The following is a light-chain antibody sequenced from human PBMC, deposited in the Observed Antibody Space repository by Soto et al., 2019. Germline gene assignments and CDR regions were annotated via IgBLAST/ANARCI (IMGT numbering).Light chain of an antibody. Sequence: EIVLTQSPATLSLSPGERATLSCRASESVSSYLAWYQQKPGQCPRLLIYDASNRATGIPARFSGSGSGTDFTLTISSLEPEDFAVYYCQQRSNWPLTFGGGTKVEIK. CDR1: ESVSSY. CDR2: DAS. J-gene: IGKJ4*01. CDR3: QQRSNWPLT. V-gene: IGKV3-11*01.